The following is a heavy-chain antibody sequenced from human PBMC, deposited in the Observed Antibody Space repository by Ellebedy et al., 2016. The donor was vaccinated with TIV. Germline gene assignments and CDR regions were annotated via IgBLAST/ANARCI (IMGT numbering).Heavy chain of an antibody. CDR1: GFTFSAFA. J-gene: IGHJ4*02. V-gene: IGHV3-23*01. D-gene: IGHD3-10*01. CDR3: ARGGVRGNNPFDY. CDR2: MHGSGRGI. Sequence: PGGSLRLSCEASGFTFSAFAMGWVRQTPGKGLEWVSGMHGSGRGISYSESVKGRFIISRDNSKNILYLQMNSLRAEDTAVYYCARGGVRGNNPFDYWGQGTLVTVSS.